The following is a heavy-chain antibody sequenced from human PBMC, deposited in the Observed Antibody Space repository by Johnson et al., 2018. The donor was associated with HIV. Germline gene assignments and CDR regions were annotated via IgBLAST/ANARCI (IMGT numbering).Heavy chain of an antibody. CDR2: IYSGGST. CDR3: ARAGPYQYAFDI. CDR1: GFTFSSYW. J-gene: IGHJ3*02. Sequence: VQLVESGGGVVQPGGSLRLSCAAAGFTFSSYWMTWVRQAPGKGLEWVSVIYSGGSTYYADSVKGRFTISRDNSKNTLYLQMNSLRAEDTAVYYCARAGPYQYAFDIWGQGTMVTVSS. V-gene: IGHV3-66*01.